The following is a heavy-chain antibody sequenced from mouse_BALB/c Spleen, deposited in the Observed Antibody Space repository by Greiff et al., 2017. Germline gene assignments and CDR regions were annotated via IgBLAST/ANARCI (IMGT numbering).Heavy chain of an antibody. Sequence: EVKLLESGGGLVQPGGSLKLSCAASGFDFSRYWMSWVRQAPGKGLEWIGEINPDSSTINYTPSLKDKFIISRDNAKNTLYLQMSKVRSEDTALYDCARYYRYDGSWFAYWGQGTLVTVAA. V-gene: IGHV4-1*02. CDR1: GFDFSRYW. CDR2: INPDSSTI. J-gene: IGHJ3*01. D-gene: IGHD2-14*01. CDR3: ARYYRYDGSWFAY.